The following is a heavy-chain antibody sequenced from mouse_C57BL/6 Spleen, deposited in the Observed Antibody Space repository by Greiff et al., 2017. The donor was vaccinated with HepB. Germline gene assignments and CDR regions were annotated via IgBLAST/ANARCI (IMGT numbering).Heavy chain of an antibody. CDR1: GYTFTSYW. J-gene: IGHJ3*01. CDR2: IYPGSGST. V-gene: IGHV1-55*01. Sequence: QVQLQQSGAELVKPGASVKMSCKASGYTFTSYWITWVKQRPGQGLEWIGDIYPGSGSTTYNEKFKSKATLTVDTSSSTAYMQLCSLTTEDSAVYYCARARAYWGQGTLVTVSA. CDR3: ARARAY.